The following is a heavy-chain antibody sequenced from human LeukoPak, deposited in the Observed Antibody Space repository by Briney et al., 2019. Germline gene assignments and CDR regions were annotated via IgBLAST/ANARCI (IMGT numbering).Heavy chain of an antibody. J-gene: IGHJ4*02. CDR2: ISAYNGNT. D-gene: IGHD6-19*01. V-gene: IGHV1-18*01. CDR3: ARSSSGWQPFDY. CDR1: GYTFTSYA. Sequence: ASVKVSCKASGYTFTSYAMHWVRQAPGQRLEWMGWISAYNGNTNYAQKLQGRVTMTTDTSTSTAYMELRSLRSDDTAVYYCARSSSGWQPFDYWGQGTLVTVSS.